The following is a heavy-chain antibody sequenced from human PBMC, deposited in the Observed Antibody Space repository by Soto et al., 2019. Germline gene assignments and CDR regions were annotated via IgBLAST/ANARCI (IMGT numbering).Heavy chain of an antibody. CDR3: ARGPGSSSCDNWFDP. J-gene: IGHJ5*02. V-gene: IGHV4-59*01. D-gene: IGHD6-13*01. Sequence: PSETLSLTCTVSGGSISSYCWSWIRQPPGKGLEWIGYIYYSGSTNYNPSLKSRVTISVDTSKNQLSLKLSSVTAADTAVYYCARGPGSSSCDNWFDPWGQGTRGPV. CDR1: GGSISSYC. CDR2: IYYSGST.